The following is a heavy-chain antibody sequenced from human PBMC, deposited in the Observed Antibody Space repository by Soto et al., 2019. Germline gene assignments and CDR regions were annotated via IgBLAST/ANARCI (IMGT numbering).Heavy chain of an antibody. CDR3: ARVWGGAFDI. V-gene: IGHV4-59*01. Sequence: QVQLQESGPGLVKPSETLSLTCTVSGGSISSYYWSWIRQPPGKGLEWIGYTYYSGSTNYNPSLKSRVTISVDTSKNQFSLKLSSVTAADTAVYYCARVWGGAFDIWGQGTMVTVSS. CDR1: GGSISSYY. D-gene: IGHD3-10*01. CDR2: TYYSGST. J-gene: IGHJ3*02.